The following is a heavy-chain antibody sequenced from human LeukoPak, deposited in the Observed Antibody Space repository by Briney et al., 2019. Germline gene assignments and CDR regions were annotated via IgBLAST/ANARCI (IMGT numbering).Heavy chain of an antibody. CDR3: ARLNPTLWSGRKNYYYYYYMDV. V-gene: IGHV4-39*01. CDR1: SGSVSSSSYY. CDR2: IYYGGNT. J-gene: IGHJ6*03. D-gene: IGHD3-3*01. Sequence: PSETLSLTCTVSSGSVSSSSYYWGWIRQPPGKGLEWIGTIYYGGNTFYNPSLKSRVTISVDTSKNQFSLKLSSVTAADTAVYYCARLNPTLWSGRKNYYYYYYMDVWGKGTTVTVSS.